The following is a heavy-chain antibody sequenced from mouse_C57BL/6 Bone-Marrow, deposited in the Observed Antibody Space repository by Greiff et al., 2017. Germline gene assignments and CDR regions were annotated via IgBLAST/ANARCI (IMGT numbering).Heavy chain of an antibody. J-gene: IGHJ1*03. Sequence: VQLQQPGTELVQPGASVKLSCKAPGYTFTSYWMHWVKQRPGQGLEWIGNINPSNGGTNYNEKFKSKAILTVDKSSSTAYLQLSSLTSEDSAVYYCAREDGYYEGVVWYFDVWGTGTTVTVST. V-gene: IGHV1-53*01. D-gene: IGHD2-3*01. CDR3: AREDGYYEGVVWYFDV. CDR2: INPSNGGT. CDR1: GYTFTSYW.